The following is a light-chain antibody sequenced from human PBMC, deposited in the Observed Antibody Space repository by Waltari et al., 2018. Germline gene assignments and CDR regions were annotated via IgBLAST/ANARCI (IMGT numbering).Light chain of an antibody. V-gene: IGKV3-20*01. CDR3: QHYGSSLLT. CDR1: QSVSRSY. J-gene: IGKJ4*01. Sequence: ENFLTQSPGTLSLSPGGRATLSCRASQSVSRSYLGWFQQKPGHAPRLLIYGESTRDTGIPDRFSGIGSGTDFTLTISRLEPEDFEVYHCQHYGSSLLTFGGGTKVEIK. CDR2: GES.